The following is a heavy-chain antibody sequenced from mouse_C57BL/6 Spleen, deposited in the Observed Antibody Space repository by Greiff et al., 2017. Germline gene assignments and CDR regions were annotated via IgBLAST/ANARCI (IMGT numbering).Heavy chain of an antibody. CDR1: GYSFTDYN. CDR2: INPNYGTT. Sequence: VQLKQSGPELVKPGASVKISCKASGYSFTDYNMNWVKQSNGKSLEWIGVINPNYGTTSYNQKFKGKATLTVDQSSSTAYMQLNSLTSEDSAVYYCANSLLREGYWYFDVWGTGTTVTVSS. CDR3: ANSLLREGYWYFDV. D-gene: IGHD1-1*01. V-gene: IGHV1-39*01. J-gene: IGHJ1*03.